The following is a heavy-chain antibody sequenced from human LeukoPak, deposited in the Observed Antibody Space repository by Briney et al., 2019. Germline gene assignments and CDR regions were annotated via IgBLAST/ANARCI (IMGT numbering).Heavy chain of an antibody. CDR1: GYTFTSYD. CDR2: MNPNNGNT. CDR3: ARVLYYDFWSGPMAFDI. V-gene: IGHV1-8*03. Sequence: GASVKVSCKASGYTFTSYDINWVRQATGQGLEWMGWMNPNNGNTGYAQKFQGRVTITRNTSISTAYMELSSLRSEDTAVYYCARVLYYDFWSGPMAFDIWGQGTMVTVSS. J-gene: IGHJ3*02. D-gene: IGHD3-3*01.